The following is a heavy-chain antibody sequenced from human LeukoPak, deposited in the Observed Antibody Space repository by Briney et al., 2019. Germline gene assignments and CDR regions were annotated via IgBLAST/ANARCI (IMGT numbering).Heavy chain of an antibody. V-gene: IGHV3-30*18. CDR2: ISYDGSNK. CDR3: AKDHRAGALDY. CDR1: GFTFSSYG. J-gene: IGHJ4*02. D-gene: IGHD3-10*01. Sequence: GGSLRLSCAASGFTFSSYGMHWVRQAPGKGLEWVAVISYDGSNKYYADSVKGRFTISRDNSKNTLYLQMNSLRAEDTAVYYCAKDHRAGALDYWGQGTLVTVSS.